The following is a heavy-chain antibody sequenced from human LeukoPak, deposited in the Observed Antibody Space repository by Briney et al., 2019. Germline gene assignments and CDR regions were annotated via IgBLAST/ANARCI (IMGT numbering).Heavy chain of an antibody. V-gene: IGHV4-31*03. CDR2: IYYSGST. D-gene: IGHD3-22*01. CDR1: GGSISSGGYY. CDR3: ARGSTSSGYYRFDY. J-gene: IGHJ4*02. Sequence: SETLSPTCTVSGGSISSGGYYWSWIRQHPGKGLEWIGYIYYSGSTYYNPSLKSRVTISVDTSKNQFSLKLSSVTAADTAVYYCARGSTSSGYYRFDYWGQGTLVTVSS.